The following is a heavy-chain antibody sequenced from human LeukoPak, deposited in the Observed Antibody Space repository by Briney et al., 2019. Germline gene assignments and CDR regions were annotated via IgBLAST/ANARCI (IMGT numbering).Heavy chain of an antibody. CDR2: ISGSGSII. CDR1: GFTLSDYY. CDR3: ARAFSSDSRAAGPDH. D-gene: IGHD6-25*01. Sequence: GGSLRLSCAASGFTLSDYYMDCIRQAPGKGLEWVSYISGSGSIIYYADSVKGRFTISRDNAKNSLFLQMNSLRAEDTAVYYCARAFSSDSRAAGPDHWGQGTLVTVSS. J-gene: IGHJ4*02. V-gene: IGHV3-11*01.